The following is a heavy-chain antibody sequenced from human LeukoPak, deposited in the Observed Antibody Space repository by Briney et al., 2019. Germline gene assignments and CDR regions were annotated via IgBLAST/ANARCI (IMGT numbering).Heavy chain of an antibody. CDR2: ISGSGGST. D-gene: IGHD6-19*01. Sequence: GASLRLSCAASGFTFSSYAMSWVRQAPGKGLEWVSAISGSGGSTYYADSVKGRVTISRDNAKNSLYLQMNSLRAEDTAVYYCARDTDSGWYKYWFDPWGQGTLVTVSS. J-gene: IGHJ5*02. V-gene: IGHV3-23*01. CDR3: ARDTDSGWYKYWFDP. CDR1: GFTFSSYA.